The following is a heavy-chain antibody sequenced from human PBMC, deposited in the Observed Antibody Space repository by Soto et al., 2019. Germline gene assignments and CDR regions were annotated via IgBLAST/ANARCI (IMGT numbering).Heavy chain of an antibody. D-gene: IGHD6-19*01. CDR1: GYTXNSYG. J-gene: IGHJ4*02. Sequence: GXSXKVSFKASGYTXNSYGIRLVRQAPGQGLEWMGWISAYNGNTNYAQKLQGRVTITTDTSTSTAYMELRSLRSDDTAVYYCARGVRAVAGTIDYWGQGTLVTVSS. CDR2: ISAYNGNT. CDR3: ARGVRAVAGTIDY. V-gene: IGHV1-18*04.